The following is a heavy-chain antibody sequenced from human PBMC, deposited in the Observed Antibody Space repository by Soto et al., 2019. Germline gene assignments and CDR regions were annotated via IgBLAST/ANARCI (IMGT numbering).Heavy chain of an antibody. CDR3: ARDAVAGTGWFDY. V-gene: IGHV3-30-3*01. CDR2: ISYDGSNK. Sequence: GESLKISCAASGFTFSSYAMHWVRQAPGKGLEWVAVISYDGSNKYYADSVKGRFTISRDNSKNTLYLQMNSLRAEDTAVYYCARDAVAGTGWFDYWGQGTLVTVSS. D-gene: IGHD6-19*01. J-gene: IGHJ5*01. CDR1: GFTFSSYA.